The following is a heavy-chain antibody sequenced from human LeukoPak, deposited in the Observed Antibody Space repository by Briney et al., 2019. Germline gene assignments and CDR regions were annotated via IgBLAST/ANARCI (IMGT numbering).Heavy chain of an antibody. Sequence: SETLSLTCTVSGGSISSSSYYWGWIRQPPGKGLEWIGSIYYSGSTYYNPSLKSRVTISVDTSKNQFSLKLSSVTAADTAVYYCQWLQFSELDYWGQGTLVTVSS. J-gene: IGHJ4*02. D-gene: IGHD5-24*01. CDR2: IYYSGST. CDR1: GGSISSSSYY. V-gene: IGHV4-39*01. CDR3: QWLQFSELDY.